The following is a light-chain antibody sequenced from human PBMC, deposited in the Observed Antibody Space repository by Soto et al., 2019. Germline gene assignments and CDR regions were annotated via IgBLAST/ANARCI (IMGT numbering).Light chain of an antibody. CDR3: QPGDTTTRV. V-gene: IGLV3-1*01. J-gene: IGLJ1*01. Sequence: SYELTQPPSVSVSPGQTASITCSGDNLGPKYASWYQQKPGQSPILIIYHDKKRPSGIPERFSGSHSGTTATLTISGPQAIDEADYYCQPGDTTTRVSGTGTKGPVL. CDR2: HDK. CDR1: NLGPKY.